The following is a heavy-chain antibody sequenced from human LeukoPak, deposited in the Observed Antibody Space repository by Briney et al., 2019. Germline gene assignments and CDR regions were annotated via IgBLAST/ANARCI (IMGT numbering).Heavy chain of an antibody. J-gene: IGHJ4*02. CDR1: GFTFRNTW. CDR3: ARDQSGSLDY. CDR2: INQDASTK. D-gene: IGHD1-26*01. Sequence: GGSLRLSCAASGFTFRNTWMAWVRQAPGKGLEWVANINQDASTKQYVDSVKGRFTISRDNAKNSLYLQMNSLRADDTAIYYCARDQSGSLDYWGQGTLVTVSA. V-gene: IGHV3-7*01.